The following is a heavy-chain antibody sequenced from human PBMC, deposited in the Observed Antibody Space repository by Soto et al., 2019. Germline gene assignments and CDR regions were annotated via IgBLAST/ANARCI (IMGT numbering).Heavy chain of an antibody. Sequence: QLQLQESGSGLVKPSQTLSLTCAVSGGSISSGGYSWSWLRQPPGKGLEWIGYISHSGSTYYNPSLKGRVTISVDRSKNQFSLKLSSVTAADTAVYYCAGGIAARPLGYWGQGTLVTVSS. D-gene: IGHD6-6*01. CDR3: AGGIAARPLGY. V-gene: IGHV4-30-2*01. J-gene: IGHJ4*02. CDR2: ISHSGST. CDR1: GGSISSGGYS.